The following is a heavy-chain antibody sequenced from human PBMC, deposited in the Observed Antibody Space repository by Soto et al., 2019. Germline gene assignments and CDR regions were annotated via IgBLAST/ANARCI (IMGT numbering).Heavy chain of an antibody. CDR3: AREYPVHSAYFDY. D-gene: IGHD1-26*01. CDR1: GASISRYY. V-gene: IGHV4-59*01. CDR2: MYYSGNA. J-gene: IGHJ4*02. Sequence: QVQLQESGPGLVKPSETLSLTCTVSGASISRYYWSWIRQSQGKGLEWIGYMYYSGNANYNPSLRSRITISVDTSKNHFSLNLNSVTAADTAVYYCAREYPVHSAYFDYWCQGILVTVSS.